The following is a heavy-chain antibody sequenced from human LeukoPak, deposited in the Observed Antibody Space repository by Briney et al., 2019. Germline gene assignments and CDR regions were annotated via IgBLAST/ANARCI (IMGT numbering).Heavy chain of an antibody. CDR2: VHSDGST. D-gene: IGHD3-22*01. J-gene: IGHJ4*02. Sequence: SETLSLTCSVSGGSIRTHFWSWIRQPPGNGLEWIGYVHSDGSTNYNPSLKSRVTMSVNTSKNQFSLKLTSVTAADTAIYYCARGGYYDSMIYWGQGTLVTVSS. V-gene: IGHV4-59*11. CDR3: ARGGYYDSMIY. CDR1: GGSIRTHF.